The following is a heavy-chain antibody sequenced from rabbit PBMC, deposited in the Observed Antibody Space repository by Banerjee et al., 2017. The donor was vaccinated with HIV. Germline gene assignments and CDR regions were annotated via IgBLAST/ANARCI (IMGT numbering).Heavy chain of an antibody. V-gene: IGHV1S40*01. D-gene: IGHD1-1*01. Sequence: QSLEESGGDLVKPGASLTLTCTASGFSFSSSYWICWVRQAPGKGLEWIACINSNTGNTVYASWARGPFTISSDNAQNTVDLKMNSLTAADTATYFCARSYTGGSGPLYYFNLWGQGTLVTVS. CDR3: ARSYTGGSGPLYYFNL. CDR1: GFSFSSSYW. CDR2: INSNTGNT. J-gene: IGHJ4*01.